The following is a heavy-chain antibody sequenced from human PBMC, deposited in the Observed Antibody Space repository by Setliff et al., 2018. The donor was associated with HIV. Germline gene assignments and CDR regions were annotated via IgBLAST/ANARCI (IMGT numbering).Heavy chain of an antibody. CDR1: GFTFSDAW. CDR2: IKSRSDGGTT. V-gene: IGHV3-15*01. D-gene: IGHD7-27*01. Sequence: GGSLRLSCVVSGFTFSDAWMTWVRQAPGKGLEWVGRIKSRSDGGTTDYGAPVKGRFIISRDDSKNTLYLQMNSLKTEDTAVYYCAKANWPYYYYYYMDVWGKGTTVTVSS. CDR3: AKANWPYYYYYYMDV. J-gene: IGHJ6*03.